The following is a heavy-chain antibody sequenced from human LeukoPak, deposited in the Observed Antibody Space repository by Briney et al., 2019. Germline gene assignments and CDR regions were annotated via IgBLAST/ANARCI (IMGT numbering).Heavy chain of an antibody. J-gene: IGHJ4*02. CDR1: GLTFSGSA. D-gene: IGHD3-3*01. V-gene: IGHV3-73*01. Sequence: PGGSLRLSCAASGLTFSGSAMHWVRQASGKGLEWVGRIRSKANSYATAYAASVKGRFTISRDDSKNTAYLQMNSLKTEDTAVYYCTRADDFWSGYYNPYYFDYWGQGTLVTVSS. CDR2: IRSKANSYAT. CDR3: TRADDFWSGYYNPYYFDY.